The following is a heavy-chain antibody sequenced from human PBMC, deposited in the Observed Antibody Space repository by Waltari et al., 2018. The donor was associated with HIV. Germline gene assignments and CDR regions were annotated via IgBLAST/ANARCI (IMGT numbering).Heavy chain of an antibody. CDR3: ARGSYRGWRAGSGWYFDY. CDR2: INHSGST. J-gene: IGHJ4*02. D-gene: IGHD3-10*01. V-gene: IGHV4-34*01. Sequence: QVQLQQWGAGLLKPSETLSLTCAVYGGSFSGYYWSWIRQPPGKGLEWIGEINHSGSTNNNPSRKSRVTISVDTSKNQFSLKRSSVTAADTAVYYCARGSYRGWRAGSGWYFDYWGQGTLVTVSS. CDR1: GGSFSGYY.